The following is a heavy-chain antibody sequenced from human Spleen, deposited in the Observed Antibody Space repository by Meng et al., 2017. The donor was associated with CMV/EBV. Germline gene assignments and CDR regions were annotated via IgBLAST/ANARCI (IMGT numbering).Heavy chain of an antibody. Sequence: GESLKISCAASGFTFSSYWMSWVRQAPGKGLEWVANIKQDGSEEYYVDSVKGRFTISRDNAKKSLNLQMNSLRVEDTAVYYCARERTALRALEWLFPRGVWGQGTTVTVSS. V-gene: IGHV3-7*01. D-gene: IGHD3-3*01. J-gene: IGHJ6*02. CDR1: GFTFSSYW. CDR2: IKQDGSEE. CDR3: ARERTALRALEWLFPRGV.